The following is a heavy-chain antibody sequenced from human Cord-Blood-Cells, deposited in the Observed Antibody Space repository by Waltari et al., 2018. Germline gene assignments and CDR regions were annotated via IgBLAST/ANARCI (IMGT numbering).Heavy chain of an antibody. Sequence: QVQLQESGPGLVKPSETLSLTCTVSGGSISSHYWSWIRQPPGKGLEWIGYIYSSGSTNYDPSLKSRVTISVDASKNQFSRELSSVTAADTAVYYCARVEYYDFWSGYYYYYGMDVWGQGTTVTVSS. D-gene: IGHD3-3*01. CDR1: GGSISSHY. J-gene: IGHJ6*02. V-gene: IGHV4-59*11. CDR3: ARVEYYDFWSGYYYYYGMDV. CDR2: IYSSGST.